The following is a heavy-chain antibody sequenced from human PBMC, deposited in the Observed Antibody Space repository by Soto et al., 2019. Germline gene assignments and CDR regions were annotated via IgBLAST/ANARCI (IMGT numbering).Heavy chain of an antibody. CDR1: GGTFSSYA. CDR3: ARAPQEIVATITLRMDV. J-gene: IGHJ6*02. V-gene: IGHV1-69*13. CDR2: IIPIFGTA. Sequence: GASVKVSCKASGGTFSSYAISWVRQAPGQGLEWMGGIIPIFGTANYAQKFQGRVTITADESTSTAYMELSSLRSEDTAVYYCARAPQEIVATITLRMDVWGQGTTVTVSS. D-gene: IGHD5-12*01.